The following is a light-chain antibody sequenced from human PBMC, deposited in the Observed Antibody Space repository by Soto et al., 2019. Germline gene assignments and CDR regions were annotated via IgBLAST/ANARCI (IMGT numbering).Light chain of an antibody. J-gene: IGKJ1*01. CDR1: HTIGNNF. CDR2: GAS. CDR3: QQYGSSPAT. Sequence: VLTQSPGTLSLSPGQRATLSCRASHTIGNNFLAWYQKKPGQAPRLLIYGASIRATGVPERFSGSGSGGDFTLTINRLETEDSAVYYCQQYGSSPATFGQGTKV. V-gene: IGKV3-20*01.